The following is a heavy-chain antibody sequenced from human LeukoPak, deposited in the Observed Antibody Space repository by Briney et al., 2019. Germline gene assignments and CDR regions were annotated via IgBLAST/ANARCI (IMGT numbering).Heavy chain of an antibody. D-gene: IGHD2-15*01. CDR2: INPNSGGT. CDR3: ARVGIQYCSGGSCYRTAFDY. J-gene: IGHJ4*02. Sequence: GASVKVSSKASGYTFTGYYMHWVRQAPGQGLEWMGWINPNSGGTNYAQKFQGRVTMTRDTSISTAYMGLSRLRSDDTAVYYCARVGIQYCSGGSCYRTAFDYWGQGTLVTVSS. V-gene: IGHV1-2*02. CDR1: GYTFTGYY.